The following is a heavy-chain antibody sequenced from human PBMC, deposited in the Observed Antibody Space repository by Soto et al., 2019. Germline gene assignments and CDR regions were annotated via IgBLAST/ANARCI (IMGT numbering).Heavy chain of an antibody. CDR3: ARYYCSGGSCYPNAFDI. CDR1: GGTFSSYT. CDR2: IIPILGIA. D-gene: IGHD2-15*01. Sequence: QVQLVQSGAEVKKPGSSVKVSCKASGGTFSSYTISWVRQAPGQGLEWMGRIIPILGIANYAQKFQGRVTITADKSTSTAYMELSSLRSEDTAMYYCARYYCSGGSCYPNAFDIWGQGTMVTVSS. V-gene: IGHV1-69*02. J-gene: IGHJ3*02.